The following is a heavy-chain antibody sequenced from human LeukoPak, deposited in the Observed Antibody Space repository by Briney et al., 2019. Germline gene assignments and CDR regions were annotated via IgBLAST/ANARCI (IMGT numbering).Heavy chain of an antibody. J-gene: IGHJ6*03. V-gene: IGHV3-21*01. CDR2: ISSSSSYI. D-gene: IGHD3-22*01. Sequence: GGSLRLSCAASGFTFSSYSMNWVRQAPGKGLEWVSSISSSSSYIYYADSVKGRFTISRDNAKNSLYLQVNSLRAEDTAVYYCARDQAVGYYDSSGYYNYYYYYMDVWGKGTTVTVSS. CDR1: GFTFSSYS. CDR3: ARDQAVGYYDSSGYYNYYYYYMDV.